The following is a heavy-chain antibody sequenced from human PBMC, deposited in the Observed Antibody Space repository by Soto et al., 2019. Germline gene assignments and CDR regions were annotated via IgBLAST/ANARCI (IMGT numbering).Heavy chain of an antibody. CDR3: ARGDFSSQYCSSTSCWGSWFDP. CDR2: IYYSGST. V-gene: IGHV4-31*03. Sequence: SETLSLTCTVSGGSISSGGYYWSWIRQHPGKGLEWIGYIYYSGSTYYNPSLKSRVTISVDTSKNQFSLKLSSVTAADTAVYYCARGDFSSQYCSSTSCWGSWFDPWGQGTLVTVSS. D-gene: IGHD2-2*01. CDR1: GGSISSGGYY. J-gene: IGHJ5*02.